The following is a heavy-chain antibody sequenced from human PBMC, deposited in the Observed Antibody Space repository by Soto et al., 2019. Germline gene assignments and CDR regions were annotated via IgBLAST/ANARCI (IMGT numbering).Heavy chain of an antibody. V-gene: IGHV4-30-4*01. Sequence: QVQLQESGPGLVKPSQTLSLTCTVSGGSISSGDYYWSWIRQPPGKGLEWVGYIYYSGSTYYNTSLKSRVTISVDTSKNQFSLKLSSVTAADTAVYYCARASPRRSGYSYGRHAFDIWGQGTMVTVSS. J-gene: IGHJ3*02. CDR3: ARASPRRSGYSYGRHAFDI. CDR2: IYYSGST. CDR1: GGSISSGDYY. D-gene: IGHD5-18*01.